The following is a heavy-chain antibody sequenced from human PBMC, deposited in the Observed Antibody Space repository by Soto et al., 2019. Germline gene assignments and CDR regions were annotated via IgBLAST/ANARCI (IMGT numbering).Heavy chain of an antibody. Sequence: QVQLVESGGGVVQPGRSLRLSCAASGFTFSSYGMHWVRQAPGKGLEWVAVISYDGSNKYYADSVKGRFPISRDNSKNTLYLQMNSLRAEDTAVYYCAKNRPSGSRPYYYGMDVWGQGTTVTVSS. CDR1: GFTFSSYG. CDR3: AKNRPSGSRPYYYGMDV. D-gene: IGHD1-26*01. V-gene: IGHV3-30*18. CDR2: ISYDGSNK. J-gene: IGHJ6*02.